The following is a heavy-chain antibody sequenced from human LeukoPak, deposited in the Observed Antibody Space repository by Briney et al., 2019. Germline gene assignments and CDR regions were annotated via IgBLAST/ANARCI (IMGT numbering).Heavy chain of an antibody. CDR2: ISAYNGNI. V-gene: IGHV1-18*01. CDR3: ARDLGYSYVYYFDY. J-gene: IGHJ4*02. Sequence: ASVKVSCKASGYTFTSYGISWVRQAPGQGLEWMGWISAYNGNINYAQKLQGRVTMTTDTSTSTAYMELRSLRSDDTAVYYCARDLGYSYVYYFDYWGQGTLVTVSS. CDR1: GYTFTSYG. D-gene: IGHD5-18*01.